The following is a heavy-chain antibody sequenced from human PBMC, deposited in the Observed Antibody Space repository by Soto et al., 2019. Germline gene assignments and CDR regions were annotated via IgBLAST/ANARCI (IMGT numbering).Heavy chain of an antibody. J-gene: IGHJ6*03. V-gene: IGHV1-3*01. CDR1: GYTFTSYA. D-gene: IGHD3-10*01. Sequence: QVQLVQSGAEVKKPGASVKVSCKASGYTFTSYAMHWVRQAPGQRLEWMGWINAGNGNTKYSQKFQGRVTITRDTSASTAHMELSSLRSEDTAVYYCARSNLGCGGVHYYIDVWGKGTTVTVSS. CDR2: INAGNGNT. CDR3: ARSNLGCGGVHYYIDV.